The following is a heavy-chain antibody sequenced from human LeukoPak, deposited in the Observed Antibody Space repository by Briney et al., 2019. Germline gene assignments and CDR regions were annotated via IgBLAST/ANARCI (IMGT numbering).Heavy chain of an antibody. CDR2: IIPIFGTA. CDR1: GGTFSSYA. V-gene: IGHV1-69*06. CDR3: ARDRGGAAAGLYYFDY. J-gene: IGHJ4*02. Sequence: ASVKVSCKASGGTFSSYAISWVRQAPGQGLEWMGGIIPIFGTANYAQKFQGRVTITADKSTSTAYMELSSLRSEDTAVYYCARDRGGAAAGLYYFDYWGQGTLVTVSS. D-gene: IGHD6-13*01.